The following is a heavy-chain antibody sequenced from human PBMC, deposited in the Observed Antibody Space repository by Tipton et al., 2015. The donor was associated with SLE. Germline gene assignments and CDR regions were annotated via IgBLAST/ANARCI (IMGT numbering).Heavy chain of an antibody. CDR3: ARCSDAFDI. V-gene: IGHV3-21*01. CDR1: GFTFSSYS. Sequence: GSLRLSCTASGFTFSSYSMNWVRQAPGKGLEWVSSISSSSSHIYYADSVKGRLTISRDNAKNSLYLQMNSLRAEDTALYYCARCSDAFDIWGQGTMVTVSS. CDR2: ISSSSSHI. D-gene: IGHD3-10*02. J-gene: IGHJ3*02.